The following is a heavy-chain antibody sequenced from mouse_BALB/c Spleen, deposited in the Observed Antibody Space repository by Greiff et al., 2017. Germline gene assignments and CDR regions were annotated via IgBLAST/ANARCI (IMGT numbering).Heavy chain of an antibody. CDR1: GFSLTSYG. D-gene: IGHD2-4*01. CDR2: IWAGGST. CDR3: AIVSTMITTGVYYYAMDY. Sequence: QVQLKESGPGLVAPSQSLSITCTVSGFSLTSYGVHWVRQPPGKGLEWLGVIWAGGSTNYNSALMSRLSISKDNSKSQVFLKMNSLQTDDTAMYYCAIVSTMITTGVYYYAMDYWGQGTSVTVSS. J-gene: IGHJ4*01. V-gene: IGHV2-9*02.